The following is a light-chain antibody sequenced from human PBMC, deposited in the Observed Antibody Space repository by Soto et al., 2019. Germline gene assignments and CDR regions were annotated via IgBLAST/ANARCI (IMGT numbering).Light chain of an antibody. CDR1: QSISSY. CDR2: AAS. Sequence: IQMTQSPSSLSASVVGRVTITCRASQSISSYLDWYQQKPGKAPKLLIYAASSLQSGVPSRFSGSGSGTDFTLTISSLQPEDFATYYCQQSYSTPPTFGQGTKVDIK. J-gene: IGKJ1*01. CDR3: QQSYSTPPT. V-gene: IGKV1-39*01.